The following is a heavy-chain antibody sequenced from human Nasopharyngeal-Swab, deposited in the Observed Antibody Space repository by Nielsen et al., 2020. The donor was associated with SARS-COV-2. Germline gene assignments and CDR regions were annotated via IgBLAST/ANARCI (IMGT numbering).Heavy chain of an antibody. J-gene: IGHJ4*02. Sequence: SETLSLTCSVSGGSISSYYWSWIRQTPGKGLEYIGYIYYTGSTNYNPSLKSRVTISVDTSKNQFSLKLSSVTAADTAVYYCAREEQSFDYWGQGTLVAVSS. D-gene: IGHD1-26*01. CDR3: AREEQSFDY. V-gene: IGHV4-59*12. CDR1: GGSISSYY. CDR2: IYYTGST.